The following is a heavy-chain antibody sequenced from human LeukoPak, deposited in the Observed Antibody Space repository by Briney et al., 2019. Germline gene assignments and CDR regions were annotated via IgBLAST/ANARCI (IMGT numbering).Heavy chain of an antibody. J-gene: IGHJ5*02. CDR1: GGSISSRSYY. CDR3: ARLGRTYYYDSSGYSP. D-gene: IGHD3-22*01. CDR2: FYTSGST. V-gene: IGHV4-61*02. Sequence: SQTLSLTCTVSGGSISSRSYYWNWIRQPAGKGLEWIGRFYTSGSTNYNPSLKSRVTISVDTSKNQFSLKLSSVTAADTAVYYCARLGRTYYYDSSGYSPWGQATLVTVSS.